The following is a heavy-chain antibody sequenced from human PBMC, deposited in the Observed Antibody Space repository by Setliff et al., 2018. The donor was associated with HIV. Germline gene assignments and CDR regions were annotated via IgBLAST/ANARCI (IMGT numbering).Heavy chain of an antibody. CDR2: ISGYNGNT. CDR1: GYTFTSYG. J-gene: IGHJ3*02. CDR3: ARHGPWFGESNDAFDI. Sequence: ASVKVSCKASGYTFTSYGISWVRQAPGQGLEWMGWISGYNGNTKYVQKYQGRVTMTTDTSTSKVYMELRTLRSDDTAVYYCARHGPWFGESNDAFDIWGQGTMVTVSS. V-gene: IGHV1-18*01. D-gene: IGHD3-10*01.